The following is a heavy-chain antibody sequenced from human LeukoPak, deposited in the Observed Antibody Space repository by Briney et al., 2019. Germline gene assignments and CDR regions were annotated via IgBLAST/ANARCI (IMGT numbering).Heavy chain of an antibody. CDR3: ARDYYDSSGYYPTTVYFDY. V-gene: IGHV1-8*03. CDR1: GYTFTSYD. D-gene: IGHD3-22*01. CDR2: MNPNSGNT. Sequence: PSVKVSCKASGYTFTSYDINWVRQATGQGLEWMGWMNPNSGNTGYAQKFQGRVTITRNTSISTAYMELSSLRSEDTAVYYCARDYYDSSGYYPTTVYFDYWGQGTLVTVSS. J-gene: IGHJ4*02.